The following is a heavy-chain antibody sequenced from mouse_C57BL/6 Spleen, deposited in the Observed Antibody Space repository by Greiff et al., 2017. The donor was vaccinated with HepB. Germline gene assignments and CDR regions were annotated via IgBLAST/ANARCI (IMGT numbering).Heavy chain of an antibody. CDR1: GYTFTSYW. V-gene: IGHV1-59*01. D-gene: IGHD1-1*01. Sequence: QVQLQQPGAELVRPGTSVKLSCKASGYTFTSYWMHWVKQRPGQGLEWIGVIDPSDSYTNYNQKFKGKATLTVDTSSSTAYMQLSSLTSEDSAVYYCASERRRVATDYAMDYWGQGTSVTVSS. CDR3: ASERRRVATDYAMDY. J-gene: IGHJ4*01. CDR2: IDPSDSYT.